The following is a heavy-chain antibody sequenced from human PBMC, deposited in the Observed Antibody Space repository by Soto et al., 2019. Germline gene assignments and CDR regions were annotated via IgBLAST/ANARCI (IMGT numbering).Heavy chain of an antibody. CDR2: INHSGST. CDR3: ARGQRNTAMLLSQYYHYGMDV. D-gene: IGHD5-18*01. V-gene: IGHV4-34*01. J-gene: IGHJ6*02. CDR1: GGSFSGYY. Sequence: PXGTLSLTCAVYGGSFSGYYWSGMRQPPGKGLEWIGEINHSGSTNYNASVKSRVTISVDTSKNQFSLKLNSVTAADTAVYYCARGQRNTAMLLSQYYHYGMDVWGQGTTVTVSS.